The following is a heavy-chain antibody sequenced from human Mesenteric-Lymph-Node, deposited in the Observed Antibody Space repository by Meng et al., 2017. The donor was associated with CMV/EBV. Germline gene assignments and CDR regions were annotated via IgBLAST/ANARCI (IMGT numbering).Heavy chain of an antibody. D-gene: IGHD6-19*01. V-gene: IGHV4-34*01. J-gene: IGHJ5*02. CDR1: SFSGYY. CDR3: ARGGGSIAVAVRQVAWFDP. Sequence: SFSGYYWSWIRQPPGKGLEWIGEINHSGSTNYNPSLKSRVTISVDTSKNQFSLKLSSVTAADMAVYYCARGGGSIAVAVRQVAWFDPWGQGTLVTVSS. CDR2: INHSGST.